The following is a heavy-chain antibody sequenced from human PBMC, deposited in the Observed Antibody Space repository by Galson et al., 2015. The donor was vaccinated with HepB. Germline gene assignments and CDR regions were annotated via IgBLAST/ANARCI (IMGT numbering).Heavy chain of an antibody. CDR1: GFTFSRSG. D-gene: IGHD5/OR15-5a*01. Sequence: FLRISCAASGFTFSRSGMHWVRQPPGKGLEWVAFISYDGSSKKYADSVKGRFTISRDNSNNTLYLQMTSLRLEDTAVYYCSKAVAVSGHSRCFDPWGQGALVIVSS. V-gene: IGHV3-30*18. CDR3: SKAVAVSGHSRCFDP. J-gene: IGHJ5*02. CDR2: ISYDGSSK.